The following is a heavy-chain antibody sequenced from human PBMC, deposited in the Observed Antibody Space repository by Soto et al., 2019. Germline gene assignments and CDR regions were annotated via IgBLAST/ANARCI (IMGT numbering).Heavy chain of an antibody. V-gene: IGHV3-74*01. Sequence: PGGSLRLSCAASGFTFSSYWMHWVRQAPGKGLVWVSRINSDGSSTSYADSVKGRFTISRDNAKNTLYLQMNSLRAEDTAVYYCAREKTRASVFSYYYGMDVWGQGTTVTVSS. D-gene: IGHD1-20*01. CDR1: GFTFSSYW. CDR2: INSDGSST. CDR3: AREKTRASVFSYYYGMDV. J-gene: IGHJ6*02.